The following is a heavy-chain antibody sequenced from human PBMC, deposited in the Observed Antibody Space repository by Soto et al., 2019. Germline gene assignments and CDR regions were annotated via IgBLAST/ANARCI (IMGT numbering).Heavy chain of an antibody. CDR2: ISWNSGSI. D-gene: IGHD2-15*01. CDR3: AKDAVAARLSYMDV. CDR1: GFTFDDYA. J-gene: IGHJ6*03. V-gene: IGHV3-9*01. Sequence: PGGSLRLSCAASGFTFDDYAMHWVRQAPGKGLEWVSGISWNSGSIGYADSVKGRFTISRDNAKNSLYLQMNSLRAEDTALYYCAKDAVAARLSYMDVWGKGTTVTVSS.